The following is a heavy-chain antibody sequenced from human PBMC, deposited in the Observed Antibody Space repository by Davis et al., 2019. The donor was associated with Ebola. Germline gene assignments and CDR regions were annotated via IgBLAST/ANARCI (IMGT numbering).Heavy chain of an antibody. J-gene: IGHJ4*02. CDR2: IHPSGGST. CDR3: ARARSSGWFTY. CDR1: GYTLTGYY. Sequence: ASVKVSCKASGYTLTGYYMHWVRQAPGQGLEWMGLIHPSGGSTTYARNFQGRVSMPRDTSTATAFMELTGLTPDDTAVYYCARARSSGWFTYWGQGTQVTVSS. V-gene: IGHV1-46*01. D-gene: IGHD6-19*01.